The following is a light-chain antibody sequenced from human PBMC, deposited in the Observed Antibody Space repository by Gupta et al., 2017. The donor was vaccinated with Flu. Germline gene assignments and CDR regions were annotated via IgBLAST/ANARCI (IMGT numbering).Light chain of an antibody. Sequence: DIQMTQSPSSLSASVGDRVTITCRASQSISSYLNWYQQKPGKAPKLLIYAASSLQSGVPSRFSGSGSGTDFTLTISSLQPEDFATYYCQQSDSTPSTFGPGTKLEIK. CDR2: AAS. CDR3: QQSDSTPST. CDR1: QSISSY. V-gene: IGKV1-39*01. J-gene: IGKJ2*01.